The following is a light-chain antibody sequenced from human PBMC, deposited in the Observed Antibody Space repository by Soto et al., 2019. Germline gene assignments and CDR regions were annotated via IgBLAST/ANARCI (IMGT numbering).Light chain of an antibody. Sequence: DIQLTQSPSFLSASVGDRVTITCRASQGVNSGLAWYQQTPGKAPTLLIYAAFTLQSGVPSRFSGSGSGADFSLTISSLQTEDSVTYYCQQLNSYPVTFGGGTKVDIK. CDR3: QQLNSYPVT. CDR2: AAF. CDR1: QGVNSG. V-gene: IGKV1-9*01. J-gene: IGKJ4*01.